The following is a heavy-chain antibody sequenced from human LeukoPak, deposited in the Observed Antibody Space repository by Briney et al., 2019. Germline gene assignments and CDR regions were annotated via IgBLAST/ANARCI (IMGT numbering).Heavy chain of an antibody. V-gene: IGHV4-34*01. CDR2: INHSGST. CDR3: ATTQYGDYVLDDY. Sequence: SGTLSLTCAVYGGSFSGYYWSSIRQPPGKGLEWIGEINHSGSTNYDPSLKSRVTISVDTSKNQFSLKLSSVTAADTGVYYCATTQYGDYVLDDYWGQGTLVTVSS. D-gene: IGHD4-17*01. J-gene: IGHJ4*02. CDR1: GGSFSGYY.